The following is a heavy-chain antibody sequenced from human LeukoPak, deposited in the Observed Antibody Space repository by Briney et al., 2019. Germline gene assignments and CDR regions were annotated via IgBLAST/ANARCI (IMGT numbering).Heavy chain of an antibody. Sequence: ASVKVSCKASGDTFIIYAINWVRQAPGQGLEWMGRISAYNGNTNYAQKSQGRVTMTTDTSTSAAYMELRSLRSDDTAVYYCARARRGSAPYYYYYMDVWGKGTTVTVSS. V-gene: IGHV1-18*01. CDR2: ISAYNGNT. CDR1: GDTFIIYA. J-gene: IGHJ6*03. CDR3: ARARRGSAPYYYYYMDV. D-gene: IGHD1-14*01.